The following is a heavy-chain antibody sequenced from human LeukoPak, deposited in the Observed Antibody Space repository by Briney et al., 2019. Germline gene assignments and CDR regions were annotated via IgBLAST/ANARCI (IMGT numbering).Heavy chain of an antibody. Sequence: ASVKVSCKASGYTFTSYYMHWVRQAPGQGLEWMGIINPSGGSTSYAQKFQGRVTMTRDTSTSTVYMELSSLRSEDTAVYYCARDHDRCCDYYDSSLIGAFDIWSQGTMVTVSS. D-gene: IGHD3-22*01. J-gene: IGHJ3*02. V-gene: IGHV1-46*01. CDR2: INPSGGST. CDR1: GYTFTSYY. CDR3: ARDHDRCCDYYDSSLIGAFDI.